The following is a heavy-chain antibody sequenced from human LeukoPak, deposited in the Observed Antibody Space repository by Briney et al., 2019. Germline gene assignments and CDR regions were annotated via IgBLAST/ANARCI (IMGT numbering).Heavy chain of an antibody. CDR3: ARLGTVTNIRSYYFDY. D-gene: IGHD4-17*01. Sequence: SETLSLTCTVSGGSISSSSYYWGWIRQPPGKGLEWIGSIYYSGSTYYNPSLKSRVTISVDTSKNQFSLKLSSVTATDTAVYYCARLGTVTNIRSYYFDYWGQGTLVTVSS. CDR1: GGSISSSSYY. J-gene: IGHJ4*02. CDR2: IYYSGST. V-gene: IGHV4-39*01.